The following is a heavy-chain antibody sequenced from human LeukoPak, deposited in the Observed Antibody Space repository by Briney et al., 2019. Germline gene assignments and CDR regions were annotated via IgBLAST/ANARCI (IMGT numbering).Heavy chain of an antibody. V-gene: IGHV4-59*08. Sequence: SETLSLTCTVSGGSISSYYWSWIRQPPGKGLEWIGYIYYSGSTDYNPSLKSRVTISVDTSKNQFSLKLSSVTAADTAVYYCARHGVGTYYGAERYYFDYWGQGTLVTVSS. CDR2: IYYSGST. D-gene: IGHD3-22*01. CDR3: ARHGVGTYYGAERYYFDY. CDR1: GGSISSYY. J-gene: IGHJ4*02.